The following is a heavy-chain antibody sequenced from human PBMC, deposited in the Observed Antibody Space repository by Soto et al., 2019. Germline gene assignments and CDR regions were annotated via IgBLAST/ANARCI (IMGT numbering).Heavy chain of an antibody. Sequence: APVKVSCKASGYTGTSYDINWVRQATGQGLEWMGWMNPRTGNTGYAQKFQGRVAMTRDTSISTAYMELSSLRSEDTAVYYCARGRVEHNSWRGFDYWGQGTLVTVCS. CDR2: MNPRTGNT. CDR3: ARGRVEHNSWRGFDY. CDR1: GYTGTSYD. J-gene: IGHJ4*02. V-gene: IGHV1-8*01. D-gene: IGHD6-13*01.